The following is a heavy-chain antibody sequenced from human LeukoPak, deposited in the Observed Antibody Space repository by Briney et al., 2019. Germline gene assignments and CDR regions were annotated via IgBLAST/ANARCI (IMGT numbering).Heavy chain of an antibody. V-gene: IGHV3-74*01. Sequence: GGSLRLSCAASGFTFSSYWMHWVRQAPGKGLVWVSRINSDGSSTSYADSVKGRFPISRDNAKNTLYLQMNSLRAEDTAVYYCASSRWYCGGDCYSSLGYWGQGTLVTVSS. J-gene: IGHJ4*02. CDR2: INSDGSST. D-gene: IGHD2-21*02. CDR3: ASSRWYCGGDCYSSLGY. CDR1: GFTFSSYW.